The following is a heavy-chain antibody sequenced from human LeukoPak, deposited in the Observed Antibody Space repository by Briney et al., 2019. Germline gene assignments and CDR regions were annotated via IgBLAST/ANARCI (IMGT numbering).Heavy chain of an antibody. CDR3: VRMPWYDRLDFYRHFDY. J-gene: IGHJ4*01. CDR2: IKQDGSEK. CDR1: GFTFSSYW. V-gene: IGHV3-7*05. D-gene: IGHD3-22*01. Sequence: PGGSLRLSCAASGFTFSSYWMSWVRQAPGKGPEWVANIKQDGSEKYYVDSVKGRFTISRDNAKKSLYLQMNSLRAEDTAVYYCVRMPWYDRLDFYRHFDYWGHGSLVTVSS.